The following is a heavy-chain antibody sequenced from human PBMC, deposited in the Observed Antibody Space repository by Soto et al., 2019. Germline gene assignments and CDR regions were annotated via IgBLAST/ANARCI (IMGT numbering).Heavy chain of an antibody. D-gene: IGHD3-10*01. CDR1: GYTFTGYY. Sequence: GASVKVSCKASGYTFTGYYMHWVRQAPGQGLEWMGWINPNSGGTNYAQKFQSWVTMTRDTSISTAYMELSRLRSDDTAVYYCARDCGMVRGVEGMDVWGQGTTVTVSS. CDR3: ARDCGMVRGVEGMDV. J-gene: IGHJ6*02. CDR2: INPNSGGT. V-gene: IGHV1-2*04.